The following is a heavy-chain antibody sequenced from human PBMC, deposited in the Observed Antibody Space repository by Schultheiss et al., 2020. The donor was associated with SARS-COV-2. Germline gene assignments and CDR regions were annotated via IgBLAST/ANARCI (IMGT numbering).Heavy chain of an antibody. CDR2: INHSGST. J-gene: IGHJ5*02. CDR3: ARDLGSGSYAGGFDP. CDR1: GGSISSYY. Sequence: SETLSLTCTVSGGSISSYYWSWIRQPPGKGLEWIGEINHSGSTNYNPSLKSRVTMSVDTSKNQFSLKLSSVTAADTAVYYCARDLGSGSYAGGFDPWGQGTLVNVSS. V-gene: IGHV4-34*01. D-gene: IGHD1-26*01.